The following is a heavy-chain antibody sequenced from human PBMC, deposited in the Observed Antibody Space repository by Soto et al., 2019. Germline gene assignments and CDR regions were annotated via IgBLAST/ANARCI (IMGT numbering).Heavy chain of an antibody. Sequence: GGSLRLSCAASGFTFSSYDMHWVRQATGKGLEWVSAIGTAGDTYYPGSVKGRFTISRENAKNSLYLQMNSLRAGDTAVYYCARGAYYYDSSGYYPTPPSYGMDVWGQGTTVTVSS. CDR1: GFTFSSYD. D-gene: IGHD3-22*01. V-gene: IGHV3-13*01. CDR3: ARGAYYYDSSGYYPTPPSYGMDV. CDR2: IGTAGDT. J-gene: IGHJ6*02.